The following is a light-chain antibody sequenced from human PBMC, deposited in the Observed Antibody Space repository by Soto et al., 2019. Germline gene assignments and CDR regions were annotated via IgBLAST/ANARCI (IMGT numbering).Light chain of an antibody. Sequence: DIQMTQSPSSLSASVGDRVTITCRASQRISSYVNWYQQKPGKAPKLLIYAASRLQSGVPSRFSCSGSGSDVTITISSLEPEDCATYYDQQSYSTLLTVGGGTQVEIK. CDR2: AAS. J-gene: IGKJ4*01. CDR1: QRISSY. CDR3: QQSYSTLLT. V-gene: IGKV1-39*01.